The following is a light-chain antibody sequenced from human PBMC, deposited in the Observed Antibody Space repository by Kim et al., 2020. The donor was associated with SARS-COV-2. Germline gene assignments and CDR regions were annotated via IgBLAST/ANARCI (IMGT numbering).Light chain of an antibody. Sequence: QSVTISCTGINKDVGGYTYVSWYQHHPDTAPKLLIYEVNKRPSGVPDRFSGSKSGGTASLTVSGLQAEDEADYYCSTYAGGTNFVLFGGGTQLTVL. V-gene: IGLV2-8*01. CDR3: STYAGGTNFVL. CDR2: EVN. CDR1: NKDVGGYTY. J-gene: IGLJ3*02.